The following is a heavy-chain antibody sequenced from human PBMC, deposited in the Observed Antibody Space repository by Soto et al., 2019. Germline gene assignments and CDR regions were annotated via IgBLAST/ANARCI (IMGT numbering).Heavy chain of an antibody. CDR3: AHKGPEDWPLDY. V-gene: IGHV2-5*02. J-gene: IGHJ4*02. Sequence: QITLKESGPTLVRPTQTLTLTCAFSGFSLSTSGVGVGWIRQPPGKALEWLAVIYWDDSKHYSPSLRSRLTITKYTSKNQVVLTMTNMDPMDTGTYYFAHKGPEDWPLDYWGQGTLVTVSS. D-gene: IGHD3-9*01. CDR1: GFSLSTSGVG. CDR2: IYWDDSK.